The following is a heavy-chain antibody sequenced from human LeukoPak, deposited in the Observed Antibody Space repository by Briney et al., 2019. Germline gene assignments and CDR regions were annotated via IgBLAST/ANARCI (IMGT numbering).Heavy chain of an antibody. V-gene: IGHV1-2*02. J-gene: IGHJ4*02. Sequence: ASVKVSCRASGYTFTGYYMHWVRQAPGEGLEWMGWINPNSGGTNYAQKFQGRVTMTRDTSISTAYMELSRLRSDDTAVYYCARGGGGFVVAAIHYFDYWGQGTLVTVSS. CDR3: ARGGGGFVVAAIHYFDY. CDR2: INPNSGGT. CDR1: GYTFTGYY. D-gene: IGHD2-21*01.